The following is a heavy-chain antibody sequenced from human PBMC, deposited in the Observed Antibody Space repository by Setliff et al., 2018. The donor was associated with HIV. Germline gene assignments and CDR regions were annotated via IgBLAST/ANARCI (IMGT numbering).Heavy chain of an antibody. D-gene: IGHD6-19*01. CDR2: INDFRST. CDR1: GGSFSGHY. V-gene: IGHV4-34*01. Sequence: SETLSLTCAVYGGSFSGHYWSWIRQPPGKGLEWIGEINDFRSTNYNPSLKTRVTISVGTSKKQFSLRLTSATDADTAVYYCARGAGLGQEGEYFHHWGQGTLVTVSS. J-gene: IGHJ1*01. CDR3: ARGAGLGQEGEYFHH.